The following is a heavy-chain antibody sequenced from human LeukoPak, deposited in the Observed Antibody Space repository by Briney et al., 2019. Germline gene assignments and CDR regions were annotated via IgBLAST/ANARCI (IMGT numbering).Heavy chain of an antibody. CDR3: ARAQHGGITGNNSLDY. V-gene: IGHV1-2*02. Sequence: GASVKVSCKASGYTFTGYYMHWVRQAPGQGLEWMGWINPNSGGTNYAQKFQGRVTMTRDTSISTAYMELSRLRSDDTAVYYCARAQHGGITGNNSLDYWGQGTLVTVSP. CDR2: INPNSGGT. D-gene: IGHD1-20*01. CDR1: GYTFTGYY. J-gene: IGHJ4*02.